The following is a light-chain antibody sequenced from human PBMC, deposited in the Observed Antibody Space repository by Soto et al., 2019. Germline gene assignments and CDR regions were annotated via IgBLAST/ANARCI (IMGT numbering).Light chain of an antibody. V-gene: IGLV2-14*01. Sequence: QSALTQPASVSGHPGQSITISCTGTGGDIGFYNYVSWYQQHPGKAPKLLIYGVANRPSGVSARFSGSKSGSTASLTISGLQAEDEADYYCCSYAHGSIYVFGTGTKVTVL. CDR2: GVA. CDR3: CSYAHGSIYV. J-gene: IGLJ1*01. CDR1: GGDIGFYNY.